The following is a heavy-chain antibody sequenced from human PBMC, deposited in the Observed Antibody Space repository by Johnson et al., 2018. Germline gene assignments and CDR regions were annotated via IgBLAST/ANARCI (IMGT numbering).Heavy chain of an antibody. J-gene: IGHJ3*01. V-gene: IGHV3-30*18. CDR1: GFTFSDYG. CDR2: ISYHGSSN. Sequence: QVQLVESGGGVVQPGRSLRLSCAASGFTFSDYGMHWVRQAPGKGLEWLAVISYHGSSNYYADSVKGRFTISRDNSKNTLYLQMNSLRAEDTAVYYGAKDPKNVYNHAWSLDLWGQGSMVTVSS. D-gene: IGHD5-24*01. CDR3: AKDPKNVYNHAWSLDL.